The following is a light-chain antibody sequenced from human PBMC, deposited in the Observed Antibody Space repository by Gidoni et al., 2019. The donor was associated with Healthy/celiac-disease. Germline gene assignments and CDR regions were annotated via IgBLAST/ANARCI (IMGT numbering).Light chain of an antibody. V-gene: IGKV3-20*01. Sequence: EIVLTQSPGTLSLSTGERATLSCRAIQSVSSSYLAWYQQKPGQATRLLIYGASSRATGIPDRFSGRGSGTDFTLTISRLEPEDFAVYYCQQYGSSPRTFGQGTKVEIK. CDR1: QSVSSSY. J-gene: IGKJ1*01. CDR2: GAS. CDR3: QQYGSSPRT.